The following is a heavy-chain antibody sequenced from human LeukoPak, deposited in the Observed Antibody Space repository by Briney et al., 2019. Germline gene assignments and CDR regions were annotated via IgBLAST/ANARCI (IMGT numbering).Heavy chain of an antibody. Sequence: PGGSLRLSCAASGFTFSRYWMSWVRQAPGKGLEWVANIKQGGNEKYYVDSVKGRFTISRDNAKNSLNLQMNSLRDEDTAVYCCARVWGLNMIVVEHYMDVWGKGTTVTVSS. CDR2: IKQGGNEK. V-gene: IGHV3-7*01. J-gene: IGHJ6*03. CDR3: ARVWGLNMIVVEHYMDV. D-gene: IGHD3-22*01. CDR1: GFTFSRYW.